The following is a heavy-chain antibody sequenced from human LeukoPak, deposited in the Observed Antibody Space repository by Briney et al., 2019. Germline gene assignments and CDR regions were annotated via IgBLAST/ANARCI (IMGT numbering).Heavy chain of an antibody. J-gene: IGHJ6*03. Sequence: KASETLSLTCAVYGGSLSGYYWYWIRQSPGKGLEWIGEINHSGSTNYNPSLKSRVTISVDTSKNQFSLRLKSVTAADTAVYYCARGGAVLGIGYYYYYMDVWGKGTTVTVPS. CDR2: INHSGST. CDR3: ARGGAVLGIGYYYYYMDV. CDR1: GGSLSGYY. D-gene: IGHD3-16*01. V-gene: IGHV4-34*01.